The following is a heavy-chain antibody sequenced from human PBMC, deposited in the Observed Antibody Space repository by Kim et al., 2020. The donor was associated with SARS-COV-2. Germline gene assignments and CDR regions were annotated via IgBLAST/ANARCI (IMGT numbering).Heavy chain of an antibody. V-gene: IGHV4-31*02. Sequence: TFFNVSLKRRVTLSVDTSKNQFALKLGSVAAADTAIYYCARGGSVVGLGVWGQGTTVTASS. J-gene: IGHJ6*02. D-gene: IGHD2-2*01. CDR3: ARGGSVVGLGV. CDR2: T.